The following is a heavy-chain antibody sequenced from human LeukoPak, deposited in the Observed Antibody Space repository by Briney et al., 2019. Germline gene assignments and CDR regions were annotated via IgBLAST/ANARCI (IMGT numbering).Heavy chain of an antibody. Sequence: GGSLRLSCAASGFTFSSYWMSWVRQAPGKGLEWVANIKQDGSEKYYVDSVKGRFTISRDNAKNSLYLQMSSLRAEDTALYYCAKSGTYSSSSGYIDSWGQGTLVTVSS. D-gene: IGHD6-6*01. J-gene: IGHJ4*02. CDR3: AKSGTYSSSSGYIDS. CDR2: IKQDGSEK. CDR1: GFTFSSYW. V-gene: IGHV3-7*03.